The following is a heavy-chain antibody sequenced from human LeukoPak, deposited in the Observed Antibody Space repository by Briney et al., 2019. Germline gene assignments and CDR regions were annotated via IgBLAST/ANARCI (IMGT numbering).Heavy chain of an antibody. CDR2: ISYDGSNK. CDR3: AKVYYDFWSGYYRYYYYGMDV. J-gene: IGHJ6*02. CDR1: GFAFSTYG. Sequence: GGSLRLSCAASGFAFSTYGMHWVRQAPGKGLEWVAVISYDGSNKYYADSVKGRFTISRDNSKNTVYLQMNSLRAEDTAVYYCAKVYYDFWSGYYRYYYYGMDVWGQGTTVTVSS. V-gene: IGHV3-30*18. D-gene: IGHD3-3*01.